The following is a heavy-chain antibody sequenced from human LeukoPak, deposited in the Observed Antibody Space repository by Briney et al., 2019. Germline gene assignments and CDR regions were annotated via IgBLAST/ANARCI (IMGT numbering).Heavy chain of an antibody. CDR2: ISYDGSNK. D-gene: IGHD3-10*01. Sequence: GGSLRLSCAASGXSFSSFGMHWVRQAPGKGLEWVAVISYDGSNKYYTDSVKGRFTISRDNSKNTLYLQMNSLRAEDRAVYYCAKDKTSMVRGVMLHWGQGTLVTVSS. V-gene: IGHV3-30*18. CDR1: GXSFSSFG. CDR3: AKDKTSMVRGVMLH. J-gene: IGHJ4*02.